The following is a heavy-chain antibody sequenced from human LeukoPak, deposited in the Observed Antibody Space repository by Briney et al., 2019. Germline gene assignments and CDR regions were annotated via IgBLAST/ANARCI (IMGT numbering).Heavy chain of an antibody. J-gene: IGHJ4*02. CDR2: ISSSSSYI. Sequence: GGSLRLSCAASGFTFSSYSMNWVRQAPGKGREWVSSISSSSSYIYYADSVKGRFTISRDNAKNSLYLQMNSLRAEDTAVYYCATVEYSSGWHSPIDYWRQGTLVTVSS. CDR3: ATVEYSSGWHSPIDY. D-gene: IGHD6-19*01. CDR1: GFTFSSYS. V-gene: IGHV3-21*01.